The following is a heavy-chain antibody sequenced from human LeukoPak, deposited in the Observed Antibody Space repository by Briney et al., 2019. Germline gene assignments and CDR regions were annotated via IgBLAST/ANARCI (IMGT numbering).Heavy chain of an antibody. D-gene: IGHD6-19*01. CDR2: ISYDGSNK. J-gene: IGHJ6*04. CDR3: AKDRSSGGRNYYGMDV. Sequence: PGGSLRLSCAAPGFNFSGYVTHWVRQAPGKGLEWVAVISYDGSNKYYADSVKGRFTISRDNSKNTLYLQMNSLRAEDTAVYYCAKDRSSGGRNYYGMDVWGKGTTVTVSS. CDR1: GFNFSGYV. V-gene: IGHV3-30*18.